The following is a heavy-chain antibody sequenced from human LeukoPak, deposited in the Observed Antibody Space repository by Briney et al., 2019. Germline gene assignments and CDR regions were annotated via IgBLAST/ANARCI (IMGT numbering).Heavy chain of an antibody. J-gene: IGHJ4*02. Sequence: PGRSLRLSCAASGFTFDDYAMHWVRQAPGKGLEWVSGISWNSGSIGYADSVKGRFTISRDNAKNSLYLQMNSLRAGDMALYYCAKEGVYCSSTSCSYYFDYWGQGTLVTVSS. V-gene: IGHV3-9*03. CDR3: AKEGVYCSSTSCSYYFDY. CDR2: ISWNSGSI. D-gene: IGHD2-2*01. CDR1: GFTFDDYA.